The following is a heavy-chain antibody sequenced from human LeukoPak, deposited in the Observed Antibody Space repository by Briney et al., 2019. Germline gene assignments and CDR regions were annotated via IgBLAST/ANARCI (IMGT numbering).Heavy chain of an antibody. CDR3: ARDQGYEAFDI. J-gene: IGHJ3*02. CDR2: IYHSGST. CDR1: GGSISSSDW. Sequence: SETLSLTCTVSGGSISSSDWWSWVRQPPGKGLEWIGEIYHSGSTNYNPSLKSRVTISVDKSKNQFSLKLSSVTAADTAVYYCARDQGYEAFDIWGQGTMVTVSS. D-gene: IGHD5-12*01. V-gene: IGHV4-4*02.